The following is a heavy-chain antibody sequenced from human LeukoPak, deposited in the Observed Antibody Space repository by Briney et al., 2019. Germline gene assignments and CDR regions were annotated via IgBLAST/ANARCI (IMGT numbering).Heavy chain of an antibody. D-gene: IGHD2-2*01. V-gene: IGHV4-39*07. CDR3: ARGPLVRLAD. J-gene: IGHJ4*02. CDR1: GGSISSSNFY. Sequence: SETLSLTCTVSGGSISSSNFYWGWIRQPPGKGLEWIGSIYYSGSTYYNPSLKSRVTISVDTSKNQFSLKLSSVTAADTAVYYCARGPLVRLADWGQGTLVTVSS. CDR2: IYYSGST.